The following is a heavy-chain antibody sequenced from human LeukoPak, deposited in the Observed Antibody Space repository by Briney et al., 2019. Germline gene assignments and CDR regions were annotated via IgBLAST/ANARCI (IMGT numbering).Heavy chain of an antibody. D-gene: IGHD3-10*01. CDR1: GGTFSSYA. V-gene: IGHV1-69*04. CDR2: IIPIFGIA. Sequence: SVKVSCKASGGTFSSYAISWVRQAPGQGLEWMGRIIPIFGIANYAQKFQGRVTITADKSTSTAYMEPSSLRSEDTAVYYCARGRITMVRENYYYYGMDVWGQGTTVTVSS. CDR3: ARGRITMVRENYYYYGMDV. J-gene: IGHJ6*02.